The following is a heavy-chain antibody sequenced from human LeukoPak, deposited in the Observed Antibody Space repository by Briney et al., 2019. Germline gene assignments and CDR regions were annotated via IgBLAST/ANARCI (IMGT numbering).Heavy chain of an antibody. D-gene: IGHD7-27*01. V-gene: IGHV3-15*01. J-gene: IGHJ4*02. CDR2: IKSKTDGGTT. CDR1: GGSISSSNW. Sequence: PSGTLSLTCAVSGGSISSSNWWSWVRQAPGKGLEWVGRIKSKTDGGTTDYAAPVKGRFTISRDDSKNTLYLQMNSLKTEDTAVYYCTTDWGYFDYWGQGTLVTVSS. CDR3: TTDWGYFDY.